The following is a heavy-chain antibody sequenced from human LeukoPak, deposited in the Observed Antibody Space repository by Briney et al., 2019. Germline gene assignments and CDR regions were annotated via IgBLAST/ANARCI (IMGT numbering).Heavy chain of an antibody. CDR3: ARDLGSSGYFLVPGFFDY. CDR1: GFTFSSYT. D-gene: IGHD3-22*01. CDR2: ISSSTSYI. Sequence: GGSLRLSCAASGFTFSSYTMNWVRQAPGKGLEWVSSISSSTSYIYYADSVKGRFTISRDNAKNSLYLQMNSLRAEDTAVYYCARDLGSSGYFLVPGFFDYWGQGTLVTVSS. J-gene: IGHJ4*02. V-gene: IGHV3-21*01.